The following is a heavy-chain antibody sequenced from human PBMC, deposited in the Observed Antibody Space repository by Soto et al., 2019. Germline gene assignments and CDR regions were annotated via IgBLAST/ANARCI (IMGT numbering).Heavy chain of an antibody. V-gene: IGHV4-4*02. CDR3: ARDPDFDYGDYLDAFDI. D-gene: IGHD4-17*01. J-gene: IGHJ3*02. CDR1: GGSISSSNW. Sequence: QVQLQESGPGLVKPSGTLSLTCAVSGGSISSSNWWSWVRQPPGKGLEWIGEIYHSGSTNYNPSLKGRVTISVDKSKNQFSLKLSSVTAADTAVYYCARDPDFDYGDYLDAFDIWGQGTMVTVSS. CDR2: IYHSGST.